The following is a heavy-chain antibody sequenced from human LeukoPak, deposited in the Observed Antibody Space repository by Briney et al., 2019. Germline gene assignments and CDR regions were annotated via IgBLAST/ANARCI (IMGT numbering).Heavy chain of an antibody. Sequence: GGSLRLSCAASGFTVSSNYMSWVRQAPGKGLEWVSVIYSGGSTYYADSVKGRFTISRDNSKNTLYLQMNSLRAEDTAVYYYAKRPTQLVRGVFDYWGQGTLVTVSS. J-gene: IGHJ4*02. V-gene: IGHV3-66*01. CDR1: GFTVSSNY. D-gene: IGHD6-6*01. CDR2: IYSGGST. CDR3: AKRPTQLVRGVFDY.